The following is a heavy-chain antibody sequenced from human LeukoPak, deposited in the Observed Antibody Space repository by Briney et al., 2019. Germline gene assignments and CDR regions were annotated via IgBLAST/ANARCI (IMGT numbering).Heavy chain of an antibody. D-gene: IGHD3-16*01. CDR2: IYTSGST. CDR1: GGSITSYY. CDR3: ARHASYYYYIDV. V-gene: IGHV4-4*09. J-gene: IGHJ6*03. Sequence: SETLSLTCAVSGGSITSYYWSWTRQPPGKGLEWIGYIYTSGSTNYNPSLNSRVTISMDTSMNQFSLKLSSVTAADTAVYYCARHASYYYYIDVWGKGTTVTVSS.